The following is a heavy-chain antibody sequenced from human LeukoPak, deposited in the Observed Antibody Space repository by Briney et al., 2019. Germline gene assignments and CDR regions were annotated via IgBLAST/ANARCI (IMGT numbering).Heavy chain of an antibody. V-gene: IGHV4-34*01. Sequence: SETLALTCAVYGGSFSGYYWSWIRQPPGKGLEWIGEINHSGSPNYNPSLKSRVTISIDTSKNQFSLKLSPVTAADTAVYYCARGGYYDKEAFDIWGQGTMVTVSS. CDR3: ARGGYYDKEAFDI. J-gene: IGHJ3*02. CDR1: GGSFSGYY. CDR2: INHSGSP. D-gene: IGHD3-22*01.